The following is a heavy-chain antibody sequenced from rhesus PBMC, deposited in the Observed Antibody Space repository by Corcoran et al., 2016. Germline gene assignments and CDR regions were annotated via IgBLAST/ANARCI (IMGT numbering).Heavy chain of an antibody. CDR1: GGSISSSNW. Sequence: QVQLQESGPAVVKPSETLSLTCAVSGGSISSSNWWSWIRQSPGKGLEWIGGIYGSGGSTEYNPSLKSRVTISIDTSKNQFSLKRSSVTAADTAVYYCARLEGSTDFDYWRQGVLVTVSS. CDR3: ARLEGSTDFDY. V-gene: IGHV4-93*02. D-gene: IGHD4-29*01. CDR2: IYGSGGST. J-gene: IGHJ4*01.